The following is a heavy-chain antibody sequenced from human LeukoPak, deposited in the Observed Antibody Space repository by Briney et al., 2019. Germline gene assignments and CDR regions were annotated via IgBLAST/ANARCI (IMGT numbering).Heavy chain of an antibody. CDR1: GGSISSYY. J-gene: IGHJ3*02. CDR2: IYYSGST. V-gene: IGHV4-59*08. D-gene: IGHD3-22*01. Sequence: SETLSLTCTVSGGSISSYYWSWIRQPPGKGLEWIGYIYYSGSTNYNPSLKSRVTISVDTSKNQFSLKLSSVTAADTAVYYCARAFSLIGAFDIWGQGTMVTVSS. CDR3: ARAFSLIGAFDI.